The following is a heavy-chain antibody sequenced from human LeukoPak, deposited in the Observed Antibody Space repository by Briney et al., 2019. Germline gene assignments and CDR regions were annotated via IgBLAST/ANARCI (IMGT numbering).Heavy chain of an antibody. J-gene: IGHJ5*02. Sequence: SETLSLTCAVYGGSFSGYSWSWIRQPPGKGLEWIGEINHSGSTNYNPSLKSRVTISVDTSKNQFSLKLSSVTAADTAVYYCARHYSSGYFNWFDPWGQGTLVTVSS. D-gene: IGHD3-22*01. CDR3: ARHYSSGYFNWFDP. CDR1: GGSFSGYS. CDR2: INHSGST. V-gene: IGHV4-34*01.